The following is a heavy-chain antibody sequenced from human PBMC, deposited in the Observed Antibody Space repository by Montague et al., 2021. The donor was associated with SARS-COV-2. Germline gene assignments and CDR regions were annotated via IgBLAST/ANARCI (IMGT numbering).Heavy chain of an antibody. J-gene: IGHJ4*02. CDR2: ISISGRT. Sequence: TLSLTCTVSGGSISSGSYYWSWIRQPAGKGLEWIGRISISGRTNYNPSLKSRVTMSVDTSKNQFSLKLSSLTAADTAAYYCARDIAVAGLFDYWGPGTLVTVSS. CDR3: ARDIAVAGLFDY. V-gene: IGHV4-61*02. CDR1: GGSISSGSYY. D-gene: IGHD6-19*01.